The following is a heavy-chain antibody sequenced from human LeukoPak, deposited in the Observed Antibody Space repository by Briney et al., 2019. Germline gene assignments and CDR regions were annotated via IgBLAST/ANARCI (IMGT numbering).Heavy chain of an antibody. V-gene: IGHV3-23*01. J-gene: IGHJ4*02. D-gene: IGHD1-26*01. CDR2: ISGSGGST. CDR1: GFTFSTYV. Sequence: GGSLRLSCAASGFTFSTYVMSWVRQAPGMGLECVSAISGSGGSTYYADSVKGRFTISRDNSKNTLYLQMNSLRAEDTAVYYCAKDLGIVGATRRAFDHWGQGALVTVSS. CDR3: AKDLGIVGATRRAFDH.